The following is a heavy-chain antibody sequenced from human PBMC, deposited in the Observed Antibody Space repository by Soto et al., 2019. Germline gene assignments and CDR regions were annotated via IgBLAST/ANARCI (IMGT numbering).Heavy chain of an antibody. CDR3: ARDRRYYDSSGYYTHYYYYGMAV. J-gene: IGHJ6*04. CDR2: INPNSGGT. Sequence: GASVKVSCKASGYTFTGYYMHWVRQAPGQGLEWMGWINPNSGGTNYAQKFQGWVTMTRDTSISTAYMELSRLRSDDTAVYYCARDRRYYDSSGYYTHYYYYGMAVWGKGTTVTVSS. D-gene: IGHD3-22*01. V-gene: IGHV1-2*04. CDR1: GYTFTGYY.